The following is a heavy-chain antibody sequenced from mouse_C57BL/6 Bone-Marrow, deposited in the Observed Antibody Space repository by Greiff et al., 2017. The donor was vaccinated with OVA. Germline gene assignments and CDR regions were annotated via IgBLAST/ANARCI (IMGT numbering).Heavy chain of an antibody. J-gene: IGHJ1*03. Sequence: EVKLMESGAELVKPGASVKLSCTASGFNIKDYYMHWVKQRTEQGLEWIGRIDPEEGEKKEDEKVQGKGTITAETSSNTAYLQLSSLTSKNTTNYYSAKEYYSSSSRPNYWYIDDWGTGTTVTVAS. D-gene: IGHD1-1*01. CDR2: IDPEEGEK. V-gene: IGHV14-2*01. CDR3: AKEYYSSSSRPNYWYIDD. CDR1: GFNIKDYY.